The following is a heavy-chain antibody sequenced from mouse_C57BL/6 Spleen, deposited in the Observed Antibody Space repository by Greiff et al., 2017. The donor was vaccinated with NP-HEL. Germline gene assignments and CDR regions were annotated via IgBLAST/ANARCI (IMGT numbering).Heavy chain of an antibody. D-gene: IGHD2-2*01. CDR1: GYSFTSYY. Sequence: QVQLQQSGPELVKPGASVKISCKASGYSFTSYYIHWVKQRPGQGLEWIGWIYPGSGNTKYNEKFKGKATLTADTSSSTAYMQLSSLTSEDSAVYYCARGDERLRRYAMDYWGQGTSVTVSS. CDR3: ARGDERLRRYAMDY. CDR2: IYPGSGNT. V-gene: IGHV1-66*01. J-gene: IGHJ4*01.